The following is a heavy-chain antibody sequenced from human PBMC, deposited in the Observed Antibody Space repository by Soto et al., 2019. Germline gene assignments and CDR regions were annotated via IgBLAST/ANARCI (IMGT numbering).Heavy chain of an antibody. CDR1: GYTLTSYG. Sequence: GASVKVSCKASGYTLTSYGISWVRQAPGQGLEWMGWISAYNGNTNYAQKLQGRVTMTTDTSTSTAYMELRSLRSDDTAVYYCARDPRIVVVPAADNWFDPWGQGTLVTVSS. D-gene: IGHD2-2*01. CDR3: ARDPRIVVVPAADNWFDP. CDR2: ISAYNGNT. V-gene: IGHV1-18*01. J-gene: IGHJ5*02.